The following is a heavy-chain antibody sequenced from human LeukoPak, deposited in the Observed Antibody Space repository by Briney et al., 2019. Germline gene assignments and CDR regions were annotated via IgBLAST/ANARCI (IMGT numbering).Heavy chain of an antibody. CDR3: ARDENYGLFDY. V-gene: IGHV4-38-2*02. CDR1: GYSSSSDYC. J-gene: IGHJ4*02. D-gene: IGHD3-10*01. Sequence: SETLSLTCTVSGYSSSSDYCWGWIRQPPGKGLEWIGSIYHSGSTYYNPSLKSRVTISVDTSKNQFSLKLSSVTAADTAVYYCARDENYGLFDYWGQGTLVTVSS. CDR2: IYHSGST.